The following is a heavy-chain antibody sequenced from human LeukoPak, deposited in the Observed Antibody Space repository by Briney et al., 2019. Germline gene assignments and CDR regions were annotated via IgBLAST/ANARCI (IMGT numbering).Heavy chain of an antibody. Sequence: GASVKVSCKASGYTFTSYDINWVRQATGQGLEWMGWMNPNSGNTGYAQKFQGRVTITRNTSISTAYMELSSLRSEDTAVYYCARGWFPFFTVTESDWFDPWGQGTLVTVSS. J-gene: IGHJ5*02. D-gene: IGHD4-17*01. CDR1: GYTFTSYD. V-gene: IGHV1-8*03. CDR2: MNPNSGNT. CDR3: ARGWFPFFTVTESDWFDP.